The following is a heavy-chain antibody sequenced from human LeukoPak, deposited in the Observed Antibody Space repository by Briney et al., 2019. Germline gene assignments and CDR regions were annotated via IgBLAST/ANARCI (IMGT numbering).Heavy chain of an antibody. Sequence: GGSLRLSCAASGFTFSSYAMSWVRQAPGKGLEWVSSISSSSSYIYYADSVKGRFTISRDNAKNSLYLQMNSLRAEDTAVYYCASTLKEYCSSTSCLEFDYWGQGTLVTVSS. CDR3: ASTLKEYCSSTSCLEFDY. CDR2: ISSSSSYI. J-gene: IGHJ4*02. D-gene: IGHD2-2*01. V-gene: IGHV3-21*01. CDR1: GFTFSSYA.